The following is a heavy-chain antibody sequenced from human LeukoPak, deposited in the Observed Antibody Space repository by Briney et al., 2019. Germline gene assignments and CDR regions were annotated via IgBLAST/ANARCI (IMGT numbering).Heavy chain of an antibody. V-gene: IGHV3-74*01. D-gene: IGHD5-18*01. CDR2: INSDGSST. J-gene: IGHJ4*02. Sequence: GGSLRLSCVASGFTFSNYWMHWVRQAPGKGLVWVSYINSDGSSTSYADSVKGRFTISRDNSKNTLYLQMNSLRAEDTAVYYCARDPGYSYGYDYWGQGTLVTVSS. CDR3: ARDPGYSYGYDY. CDR1: GFTFSNYW.